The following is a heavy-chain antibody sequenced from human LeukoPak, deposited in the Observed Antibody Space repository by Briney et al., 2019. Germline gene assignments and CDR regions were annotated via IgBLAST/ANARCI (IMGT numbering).Heavy chain of an antibody. Sequence: SVKVSCKASGGTFSSYAISWVRQAPGQGLEWMGRIIPIFGTANYAQKFQGRVTITTDESTSTAYMELSSLRSEDTAVYYCARALVGATITSPFDYWGQGTLVTVS. CDR3: ARALVGATITSPFDY. V-gene: IGHV1-69*05. J-gene: IGHJ4*02. CDR1: GGTFSSYA. CDR2: IIPIFGTA. D-gene: IGHD1-26*01.